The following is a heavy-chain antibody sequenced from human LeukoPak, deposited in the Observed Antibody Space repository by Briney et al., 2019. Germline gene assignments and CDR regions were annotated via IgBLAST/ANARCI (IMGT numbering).Heavy chain of an antibody. J-gene: IGHJ4*02. D-gene: IGHD6-19*01. CDR1: GYTFTSYA. Sequence: ASVKVSCKASGYTFTSYAMNWVRQAPGQGLEWMGWINTNTGNPTYAQGFTGRFVFSLDTSVSTAYLQISSLKAEDTAVYYCARPHSSGWYSPPSDFDYWGQGTLVTVSS. CDR2: INTNTGNP. CDR3: ARPHSSGWYSPPSDFDY. V-gene: IGHV7-4-1*02.